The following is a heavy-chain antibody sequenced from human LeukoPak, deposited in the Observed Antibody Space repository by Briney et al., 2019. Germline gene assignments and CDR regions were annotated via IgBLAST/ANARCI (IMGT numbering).Heavy chain of an antibody. CDR1: GGSIGSASSY. Sequence: SETLSLTCTVSGGSIGSASSYWAWIRPPPGKGLEWVGFMYYTGGTYYNPSLKSRVTISGSTSKNQFSLKLSTVTAADTTVYYCASPGGNRWLPPYHFDYWGQGTLVTVSS. CDR3: ASPGGNRWLPPYHFDY. CDR2: MYYTGGT. D-gene: IGHD5-24*01. V-gene: IGHV4-39*01. J-gene: IGHJ4*02.